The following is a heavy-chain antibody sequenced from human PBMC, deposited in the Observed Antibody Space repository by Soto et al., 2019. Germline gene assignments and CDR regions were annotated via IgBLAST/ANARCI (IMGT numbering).Heavy chain of an antibody. Sequence: LRLSCAASGFTFSSYAMHWVRQAPGKGLEWVAVISYDGSNKYYADSVKGRFTISRDNSKNTLYLQMNSLRAEDTAVYYCARDCSGGSCYSDDYYYGMDVWGQGTTVTVSS. CDR3: ARDCSGGSCYSDDYYYGMDV. CDR1: GFTFSSYA. V-gene: IGHV3-30-3*01. J-gene: IGHJ6*02. D-gene: IGHD2-15*01. CDR2: ISYDGSNK.